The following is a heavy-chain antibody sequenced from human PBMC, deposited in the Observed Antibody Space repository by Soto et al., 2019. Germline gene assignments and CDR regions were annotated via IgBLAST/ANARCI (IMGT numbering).Heavy chain of an antibody. CDR1: GGTFRSYA. CDR3: ARVRSTTVWGFDY. J-gene: IGHJ4*02. CDR2: IIPIFGTA. V-gene: IGHV1-69*12. Sequence: QVQLVQSGAEVKKPGSSVKVSCKASGGTFRSYAISWVRHAPGQGLEWMGGIIPIFGTANYAQKFQGRVTITADESTSTAYMELSSLRSEYTAVYYCARVRSTTVWGFDYWGQGTLVTVSS. D-gene: IGHD4-17*01.